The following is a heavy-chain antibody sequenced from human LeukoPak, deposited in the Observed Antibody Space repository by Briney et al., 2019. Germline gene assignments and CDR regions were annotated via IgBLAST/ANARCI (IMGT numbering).Heavy chain of an antibody. CDR3: ARRRDGYNRAFDM. V-gene: IGHV5-51*01. CDR2: IYPGDSDT. CDR1: GYSFTSYW. D-gene: IGHD5-24*01. J-gene: IGHJ3*02. Sequence: GESLKISCKGSGYSFTSYWIGWVRQMPGKGLEWMGIIYPGDSDTGYSPSFQGHVTISADKSISTAYLQWSSLKASDTAMYYCARRRDGYNRAFDMWGQGTMVTVSS.